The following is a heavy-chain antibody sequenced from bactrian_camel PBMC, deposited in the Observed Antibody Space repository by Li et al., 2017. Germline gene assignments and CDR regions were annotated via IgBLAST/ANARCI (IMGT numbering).Heavy chain of an antibody. J-gene: IGHJ4*01. CDR2: IYPVGDAA. Sequence: HVQLVESGGGSVQVGGSLRLSCTYSGKTYSYCMGWFRQAPGKEREAVAVIYPVGDAAHYADSVKGRFTVSRDNAKKTVYLQMTSLKPEDTAMYYCAAHRGGGTCYSRFQRGQFDYWGQGTQVTVS. CDR3: AAHRGGGTCYSRFQRGQFDY. D-gene: IGHD2*01. CDR1: GKTYSYC. V-gene: IGHV3S54*01.